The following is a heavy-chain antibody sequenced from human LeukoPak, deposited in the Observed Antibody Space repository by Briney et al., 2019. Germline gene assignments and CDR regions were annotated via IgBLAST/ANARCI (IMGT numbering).Heavy chain of an antibody. J-gene: IGHJ4*02. CDR3: ARDRRDGYNKLGY. V-gene: IGHV1-18*01. CDR2: ISAYNGNT. D-gene: IGHD5-24*01. Sequence: ASVKVSCKASGYTFTSYGISWVRQTPGQQLEWMGWISAYNGNTNYAQKLQGRVTMTTDTSTSTDYMELRSLRSDDTAVYYCARDRRDGYNKLGYWGQGTLVTVSS. CDR1: GYTFTSYG.